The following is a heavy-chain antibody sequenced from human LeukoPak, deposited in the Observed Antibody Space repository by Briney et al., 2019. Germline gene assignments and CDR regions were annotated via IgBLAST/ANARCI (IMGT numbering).Heavy chain of an antibody. D-gene: IGHD3-22*01. J-gene: IGHJ4*02. V-gene: IGHV4-61*02. CDR1: GGSISSGSYY. Sequence: SETLSLTCTVSGGSISSGSYYWNWIRQPAGKGLEWIGRIYTSGSTNYNPSLKSRVTISVDKSKNQFSLKLSSVTAADTAVYYCATLGDYYDSSPIWGQGTLVTVSS. CDR2: IYTSGST. CDR3: ATLGDYYDSSPI.